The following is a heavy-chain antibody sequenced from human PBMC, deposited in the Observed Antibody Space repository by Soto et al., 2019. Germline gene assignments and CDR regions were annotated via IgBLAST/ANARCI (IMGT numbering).Heavy chain of an antibody. CDR2: ISYDGSNK. CDR3: ARRHSSLVDY. D-gene: IGHD6-13*01. Sequence: GGSLRLSCAASGFTFSSYAMHWVRQAPGKGLEWVAVISYDGSNKYYADSVKGRFTISRDNSKNTLYLQMNSLRAEDTAVYYCARRHSSLVDYWGQGTLVXVSS. CDR1: GFTFSSYA. V-gene: IGHV3-30-3*01. J-gene: IGHJ4*02.